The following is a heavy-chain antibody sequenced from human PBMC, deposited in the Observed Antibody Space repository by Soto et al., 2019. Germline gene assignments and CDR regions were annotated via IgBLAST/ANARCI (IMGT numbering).Heavy chain of an antibody. J-gene: IGHJ6*02. CDR3: ARHQRLCGDYRADYGRDV. Sequence: GESLKISCKGSGYSFTSYWISWVRQMPGKGLEWMGRIDPSDSYTNYSPSFQGHVTISADKSISTAYLQWSSLKASDTAMYYCARHQRLCGDYRADYGRDVWGQGTTVSV. D-gene: IGHD4-17*01. V-gene: IGHV5-10-1*01. CDR1: GYSFTSYW. CDR2: IDPSDSYT.